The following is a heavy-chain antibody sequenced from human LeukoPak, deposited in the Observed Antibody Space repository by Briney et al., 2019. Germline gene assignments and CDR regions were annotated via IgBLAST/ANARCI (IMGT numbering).Heavy chain of an antibody. V-gene: IGHV4-34*01. Sequence: SETLSLTCAVYGGSFSGYYWSWIRQPPGKGLEWIGEINHSGSTNYNPSLKSRVTISVDTSKNQFSLKLSSVSAADTAVYYCARGEEWELLYGYWGQGTLVTVSS. D-gene: IGHD1-26*01. CDR3: ARGEEWELLYGY. J-gene: IGHJ4*02. CDR1: GGSFSGYY. CDR2: INHSGST.